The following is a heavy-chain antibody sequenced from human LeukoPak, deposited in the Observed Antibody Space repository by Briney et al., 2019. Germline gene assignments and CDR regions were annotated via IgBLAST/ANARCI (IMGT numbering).Heavy chain of an antibody. CDR2: IYTSGST. CDR3: ARSIVGATSYYYGMDV. CDR1: GGSISSSSYY. D-gene: IGHD1-26*01. J-gene: IGHJ6*02. V-gene: IGHV4-61*02. Sequence: SETLSLTCTVSGGSISSSSYYWSWIRQPAGKGLEWIGRIYTSGSTNYNPSLKSRVTMSVDTSKNQFSLKLSSVTAADTAAYYCARSIVGATSYYYGMDVWGQGTTVTVSS.